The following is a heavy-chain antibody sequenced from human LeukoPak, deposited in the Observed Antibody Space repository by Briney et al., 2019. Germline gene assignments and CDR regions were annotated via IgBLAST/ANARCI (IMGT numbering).Heavy chain of an antibody. CDR2: ISGSGGST. V-gene: IGHV3-23*01. CDR3: AKARAMIVVVHAFDI. Sequence: GGSLRLSCAASGFTFSSYWMTWVRQAPGKGLEWVSAISGSGGSTYYADSVKGRFTISRDNSKNTLYLQMNSLRAEDTAVYYCAKARAMIVVVHAFDIWGQGTMVTVSS. J-gene: IGHJ3*02. D-gene: IGHD3-22*01. CDR1: GFTFSSYW.